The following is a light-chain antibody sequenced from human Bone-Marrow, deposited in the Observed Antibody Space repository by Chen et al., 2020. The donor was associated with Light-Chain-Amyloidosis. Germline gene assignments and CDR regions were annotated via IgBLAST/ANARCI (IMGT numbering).Light chain of an antibody. V-gene: IGLV1-51*01. CDR3: GAWDSSLGIWV. CDR1: SSNVGNNY. CDR2: DNS. Sequence: QSALTQPPSVSAAPGQKVTISCSGSSSNVGNNYVSWYRQLPGTAPKLLIYDNSKRPSGIPDRFSGSKSGTSATLGITRLQTGDEAEYYCGAWDSSLGIWVFGGGTKLTVL. J-gene: IGLJ3*02.